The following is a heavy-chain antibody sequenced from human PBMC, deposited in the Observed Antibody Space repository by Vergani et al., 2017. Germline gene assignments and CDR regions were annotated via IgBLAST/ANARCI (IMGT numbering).Heavy chain of an antibody. CDR2: ISVSGTSI. CDR1: GFTFNAYY. Sequence: VQLQESGGGLVKPGGSLRLSCEASGFTFNAYYMSWVRQAPGKGLECVSYISVSGTSIHYADSVKGRFTISRDNAKSSLSLQMHSLTAEDTAVYFCARVGTWAFDIWGQGTVVTVSS. CDR3: ARVGTWAFDI. J-gene: IGHJ3*02. V-gene: IGHV3-11*01. D-gene: IGHD1-14*01.